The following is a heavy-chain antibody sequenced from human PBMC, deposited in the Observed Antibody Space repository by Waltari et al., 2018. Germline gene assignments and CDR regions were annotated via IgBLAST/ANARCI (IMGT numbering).Heavy chain of an antibody. V-gene: IGHV1-2*06. J-gene: IGHJ4*02. CDR2: SNPNRGGT. D-gene: IGHD4-17*01. Sequence: QVQLVQSGAEVKKPGASVKVSCKASGYTFTGYYMHWVRQAPGQGLEWMGRSNPNRGGTNYAQKFQGRVTMTRDTSISTAYMELSRLRSDDTAVYYCATLPWDYGDSIDYWGQGTLVTVSS. CDR3: ATLPWDYGDSIDY. CDR1: GYTFTGYY.